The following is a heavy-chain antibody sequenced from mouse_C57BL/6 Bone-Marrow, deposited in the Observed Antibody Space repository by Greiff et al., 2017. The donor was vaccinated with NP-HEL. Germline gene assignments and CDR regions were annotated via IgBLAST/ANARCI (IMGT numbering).Heavy chain of an antibody. Sequence: EVKLVESGGDLVKPGGSLKLSCAASGFTFSSYGMSWVRQTPDKRLEWVATISSGGGYTYYPDSVQGRFTISRDNAKNTLYLQMSSLKSEDAAMYYCARRAYYDAMDYWGRGTSVTVSS. CDR2: ISSGGGYT. CDR1: GFTFSSYG. J-gene: IGHJ4*01. V-gene: IGHV5-6*02. CDR3: ARRAYYDAMDY.